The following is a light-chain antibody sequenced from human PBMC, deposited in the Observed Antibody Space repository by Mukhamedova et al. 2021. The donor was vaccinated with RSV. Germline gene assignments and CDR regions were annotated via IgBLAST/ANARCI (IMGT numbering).Light chain of an antibody. V-gene: IGKV1-39*01. Sequence: WYQRRVHGKAPEVLIYAASSLQSGVPSRFSGRGSGTEFTLTISSLQPEDSATYYCQQSDSSPTFGQGTKVEAK. CDR3: QQSDSSPT. CDR2: AAS. J-gene: IGKJ1*01.